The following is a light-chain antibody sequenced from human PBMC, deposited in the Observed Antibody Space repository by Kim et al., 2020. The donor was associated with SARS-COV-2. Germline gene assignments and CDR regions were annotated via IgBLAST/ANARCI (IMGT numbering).Light chain of an antibody. J-gene: IGKJ1*01. CDR2: WAS. CDR3: QQYYDTPQT. CDR1: QSVLYSSNNNNY. Sequence: ATINCKASQSVLYSSNNNNYLAWYQQKPGQPPKLLIYWASTRESGVPDRFSGSGSGTHFTLTISSLQAEDVAVYYCQQYYDTPQTFGQGTKVDIK. V-gene: IGKV4-1*01.